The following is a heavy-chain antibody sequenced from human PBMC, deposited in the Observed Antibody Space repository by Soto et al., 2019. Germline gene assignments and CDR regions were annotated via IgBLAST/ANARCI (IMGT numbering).Heavy chain of an antibody. CDR2: IKSKTDGGTT. CDR3: TTPTFYGDYTPPFFHYYYGMDV. D-gene: IGHD4-17*01. CDR1: GFTFSNAW. Sequence: GGSLRLSCAASGFTFSNAWMNWVRQAPGKGLEWVGRIKSKTDGGTTDYAAPVKGRFTILRDDSKNTLYLQMNSLKTEDTAVYYCTTPTFYGDYTPPFFHYYYGMDVWGQGTTVTVSS. V-gene: IGHV3-15*07. J-gene: IGHJ6*02.